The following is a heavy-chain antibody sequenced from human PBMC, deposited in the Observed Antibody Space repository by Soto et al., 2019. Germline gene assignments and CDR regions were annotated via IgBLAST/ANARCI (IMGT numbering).Heavy chain of an antibody. Sequence: QVQLQESGPGLVKPSGTLSLTCAVSGDSVSSPYYWCWVRQPPGKGLEWIGEVFHTGTTSYNPSLRSRFTISMDNSINQFSLDLSSVTAADTAVYYCARSAGWYAVHSWGPGTLVLVSS. CDR2: VFHTGTT. CDR1: GDSVSSPYY. J-gene: IGHJ4*02. V-gene: IGHV4-4*02. CDR3: ARSAGWYAVHS. D-gene: IGHD6-19*01.